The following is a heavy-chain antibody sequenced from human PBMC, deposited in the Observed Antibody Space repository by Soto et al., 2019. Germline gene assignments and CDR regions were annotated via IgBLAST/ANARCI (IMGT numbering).Heavy chain of an antibody. Sequence: NPSETLSLTCTVSGGSISSDSHYWGWIRQPPGKGLEWIGSIFYSGSTKYSASLKSRVTISVDTSKDQFSLRLTSVTVADTAVYYCARIFTGNYYIDNWGHGTLVTVSS. CDR3: ARIFTGNYYIDN. CDR2: IFYSGST. CDR1: GGSISSDSHY. V-gene: IGHV4-39*01. J-gene: IGHJ4*01. D-gene: IGHD1-26*01.